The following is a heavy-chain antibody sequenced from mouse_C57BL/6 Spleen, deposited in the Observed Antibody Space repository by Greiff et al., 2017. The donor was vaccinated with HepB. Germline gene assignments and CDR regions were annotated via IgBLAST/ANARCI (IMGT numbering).Heavy chain of an antibody. J-gene: IGHJ2*01. V-gene: IGHV5-9*01. D-gene: IGHD2-3*01. Sequence: EVQVVESGGGLVKPGGSLKLSCAASGFTFSSYTMSWVRQTPEKRLEWVATISGGGGNTYYPDSVKGRFTISRDNAKNTLYLQMSSLRSEDTALYDCARHDGYYYFDYWGQGTTLTVSS. CDR3: ARHDGYYYFDY. CDR2: ISGGGGNT. CDR1: GFTFSSYT.